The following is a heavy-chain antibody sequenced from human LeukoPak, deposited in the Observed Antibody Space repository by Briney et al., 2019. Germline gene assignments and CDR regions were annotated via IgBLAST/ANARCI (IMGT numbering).Heavy chain of an antibody. CDR3: ARVGCRTVSCYEGY. CDR2: IKQDGSEI. J-gene: IGHJ4*02. CDR1: GFTFSRYW. D-gene: IGHD2-2*01. Sequence: PGGSLRLSCAACGFTFSRYWMNWVRQAPGKGLEWVANIKQDGSEIYYADSVKGRFTISRDNDKNEVYLEMNSLRVEDTAVYYCARVGCRTVSCYEGYWGQGTLVTVSS. V-gene: IGHV3-7*01.